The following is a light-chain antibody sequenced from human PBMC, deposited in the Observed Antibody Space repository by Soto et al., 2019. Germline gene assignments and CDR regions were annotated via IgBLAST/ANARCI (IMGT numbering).Light chain of an antibody. Sequence: EVVLTQSPATLSLSPGERATLSCRASRSVSSSLVWYQQKPGQAPRLLIYAASSRATGIPDRFSGSGSGTDFSLTISRLEPEDFAVYYCQQRHMWPITFGQGTRLEI. CDR2: AAS. CDR1: RSVSSS. CDR3: QQRHMWPIT. V-gene: IGKV3-11*01. J-gene: IGKJ5*01.